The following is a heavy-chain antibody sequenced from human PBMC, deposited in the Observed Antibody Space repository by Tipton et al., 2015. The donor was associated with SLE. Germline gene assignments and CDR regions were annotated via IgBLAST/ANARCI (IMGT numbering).Heavy chain of an antibody. CDR3: ARGPCSGDKCPGYFDH. V-gene: IGHV3-48*03. CDR2: ISGSGFNI. D-gene: IGHD2-21*01. CDR1: GFTLRDYE. Sequence: SLRLSCTVSGFTLRDYEINWVRQAPGEGLEWISFISGSGFNIYYADSVKGRFTISKDNAKNAVYLQMNTLRAEDTATYYCARGPCSGDKCPGYFDHWGLGTLVTVSS. J-gene: IGHJ4*03.